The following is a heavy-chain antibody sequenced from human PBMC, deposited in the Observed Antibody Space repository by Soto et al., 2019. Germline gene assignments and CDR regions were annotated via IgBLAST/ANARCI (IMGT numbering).Heavy chain of an antibody. CDR2: ISSSGSTI. CDR1: GFTSSDYY. V-gene: IGHV3-11*01. CDR3: ARSPVYYYYYYMDV. D-gene: IGHD2-2*01. J-gene: IGHJ6*03. Sequence: PGGSLRLSCAASGFTSSDYYMSWIRQAPGKGLEWVSYISSSGSTIYYADSVKGRFTISRDNAKNSLYLQMNSLRAEDTAVYYCARSPVYYYYYYMDVWGKGTTVTVSS.